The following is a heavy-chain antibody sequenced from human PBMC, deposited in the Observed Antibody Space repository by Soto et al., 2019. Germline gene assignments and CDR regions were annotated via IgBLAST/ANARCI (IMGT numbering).Heavy chain of an antibody. V-gene: IGHV3-7*01. CDR3: ARVFSRFLEWLSPYYYYYYMDV. Sequence: GGSLRLSCAASGFTFSSYWMSWVRQAPGKGLEWVANIKQDGSEKYYVDSVKGRFTISRDNAKNSLYLQMNSLRAEDTAVYYCARVFSRFLEWLSPYYYYYYMDVWGKGTTVTVSS. J-gene: IGHJ6*03. CDR2: IKQDGSEK. D-gene: IGHD3-3*01. CDR1: GFTFSSYW.